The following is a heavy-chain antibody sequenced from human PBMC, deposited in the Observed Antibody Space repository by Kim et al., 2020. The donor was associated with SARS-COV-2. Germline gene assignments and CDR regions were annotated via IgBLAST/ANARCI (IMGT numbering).Heavy chain of an antibody. Sequence: GESLKISCKGSGYSFTNYWIGWVRQMPGKGLEWMAIIYPGDSDTRYSPSFQGQVTISADKSISTAYLQWSSLKASDTAMYYCARSRGYYYYYMDVWGKGTTVTVSS. CDR3: ARSRGYYYYYMDV. V-gene: IGHV5-51*01. CDR2: IYPGDSDT. CDR1: GYSFTNYW. J-gene: IGHJ6*03. D-gene: IGHD2-2*01.